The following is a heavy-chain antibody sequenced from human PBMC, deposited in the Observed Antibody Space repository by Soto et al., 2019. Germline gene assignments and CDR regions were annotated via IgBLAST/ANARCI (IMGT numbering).Heavy chain of an antibody. Sequence: EVELVESGGGLVQPGGSLRLSCAASGFPFSTYSMSWVRRAPGKGLEWISYISASTLTTFYADSVKGRFTISRDTAQNSLYRQMNSLRDEDTAVYYCARAPQLVAPAATGFDSWGQGTLVTVSS. CDR3: ARAPQLVAPAATGFDS. D-gene: IGHD2-2*01. CDR1: GFPFSTYS. CDR2: ISASTLTT. V-gene: IGHV3-48*02. J-gene: IGHJ4*02.